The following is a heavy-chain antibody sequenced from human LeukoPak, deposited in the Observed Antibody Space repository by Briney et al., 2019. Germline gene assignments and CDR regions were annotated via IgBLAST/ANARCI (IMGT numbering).Heavy chain of an antibody. CDR3: AREHSSRDFDY. CDR2: IWYDGSNK. J-gene: IGHJ4*02. D-gene: IGHD6-13*01. CDR1: GFTFSSYG. V-gene: IGHV3-33*01. Sequence: GRSLRLSCAASGFTFSSYGMHWVRQAPGKGLEWVAVIWYDGSNKYYADSVKGRFTISRDNSKNTLYLQMNSLRAEDTAVYYCAREHSSRDFDYWGQGTLVTVSS.